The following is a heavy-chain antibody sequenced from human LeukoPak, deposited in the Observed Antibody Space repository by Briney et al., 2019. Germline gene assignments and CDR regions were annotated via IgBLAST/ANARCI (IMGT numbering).Heavy chain of an antibody. CDR2: INTNTGNP. CDR1: GYTFTSYA. J-gene: IGHJ2*01. CDR3: ARCSGVNCYPFWYFDL. Sequence: ASVTVSCKASGYTFTSYAMNWVRQAPGQGLEWMGWINTNTGNPTYAQGFTGRFVFSLDTSVSTAYLQISSLKAEDTAVYCCARCSGVNCYPFWYFDLWGRGTLVTVSS. D-gene: IGHD2-15*01. V-gene: IGHV7-4-1*02.